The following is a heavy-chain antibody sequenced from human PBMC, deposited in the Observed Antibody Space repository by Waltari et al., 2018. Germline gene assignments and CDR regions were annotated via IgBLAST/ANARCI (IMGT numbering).Heavy chain of an antibody. CDR1: GGSISSYY. Sequence: QVQLQESGPGLVKPSETLSLTCTVSGGSISSYYWSWIRQPAGKGLEWIGRIYTSGSTNYNPSRKSRVTMSVDTSKNQFSLKLSSVTAADTAVYYSARGHDSSGYYSVGESDVWGKGTTVTVSS. V-gene: IGHV4-4*07. D-gene: IGHD3-22*01. J-gene: IGHJ6*04. CDR3: ARGHDSSGYYSVGESDV. CDR2: IYTSGST.